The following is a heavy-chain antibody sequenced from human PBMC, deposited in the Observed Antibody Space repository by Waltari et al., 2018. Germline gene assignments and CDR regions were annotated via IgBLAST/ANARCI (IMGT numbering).Heavy chain of an antibody. V-gene: IGHV4-4*07. CDR3: ARDTAGSGYMDV. CDR1: GGSISPSH. Sequence: QVQLQESGPGLVKPSGTLSLTCTVSGGSISPSHWRWIRQPAGKGLEWIGRSYTGGTTNYNPSLQSRLTMSVDTSKNQFSLNLRSVTAADTAMYYCARDTAGSGYMDVWGKGTTVTVSS. CDR2: SYTGGTT. J-gene: IGHJ6*03.